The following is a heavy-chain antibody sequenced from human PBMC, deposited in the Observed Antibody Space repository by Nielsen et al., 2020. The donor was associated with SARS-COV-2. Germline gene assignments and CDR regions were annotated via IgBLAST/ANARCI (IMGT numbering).Heavy chain of an antibody. Sequence: ASVKVSCKASGYTFTSYYMHWVRQAPGQGLEWMGIINPSGGSTSYAQKFQGRVTMTRDTSTSTVYMELSSLRSEDTAVYYCARGTPLAAAGLPGPRWGQGTLVTVSS. CDR3: ARGTPLAAAGLPGPR. J-gene: IGHJ4*02. V-gene: IGHV1-46*01. D-gene: IGHD6-13*01. CDR1: GYTFTSYY. CDR2: INPSGGST.